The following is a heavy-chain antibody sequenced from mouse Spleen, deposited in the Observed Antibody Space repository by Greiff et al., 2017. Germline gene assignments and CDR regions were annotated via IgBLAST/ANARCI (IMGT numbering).Heavy chain of an antibody. CDR2: ISSGGGNT. D-gene: IGHD2-4*01. J-gene: IGHJ3*01. V-gene: IGHV5-9*01. CDR1: GFTFSSYT. Sequence: EVKLMESGGGLVKPGGSLKLSCAASGFTFSSYTMSWVRQTPEKRLEWVATISSGGGNTYYPDSVKGRFTISRDNAKNTLYLQMSSLRSEDTALYYCARHGGGYYDYGGLAYWGQGTLVTVSA. CDR3: ARHGGGYYDYGGLAY.